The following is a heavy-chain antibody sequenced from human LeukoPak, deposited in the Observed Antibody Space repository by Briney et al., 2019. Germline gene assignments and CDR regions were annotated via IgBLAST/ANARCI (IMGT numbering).Heavy chain of an antibody. CDR3: ATGSPGIAAAGTGYYYYMDV. CDR1: GYTLTELS. CDR2: FDPEDGET. Sequence: ASVKVSCKVSGYTLTELSMHWVRQAPGHGLEWMGGFDPEDGETIYAQKFQGRVTMTEDTSTVTAYMELSSLRSEDTAVYYCATGSPGIAAAGTGYYYYMDVWGKGTTVTVSS. V-gene: IGHV1-24*01. J-gene: IGHJ6*03. D-gene: IGHD6-13*01.